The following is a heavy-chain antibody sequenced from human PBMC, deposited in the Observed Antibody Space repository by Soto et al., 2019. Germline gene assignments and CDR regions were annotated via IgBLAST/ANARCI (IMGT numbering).Heavy chain of an antibody. CDR3: ARLRFGTKDFDY. CDR2: INHSGNT. D-gene: IGHD3-10*01. J-gene: IGHJ4*02. Sequence: PSETLSLTCGVYGGSFSGYYWSWIRQPPGKGLEWIGEINHSGNTNYNPSLKSRVTISVDTSKNQFSLNLSSATAADTAVYYCARLRFGTKDFDYWGQGTLVTVSS. V-gene: IGHV4-34*01. CDR1: GGSFSGYY.